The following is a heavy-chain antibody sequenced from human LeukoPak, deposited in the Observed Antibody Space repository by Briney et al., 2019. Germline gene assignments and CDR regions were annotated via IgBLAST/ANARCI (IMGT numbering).Heavy chain of an antibody. CDR1: GGSISGYY. J-gene: IGHJ4*02. Sequence: KASETLSPTCTVSGGSISGYYWSWIRQPPGKGLEWIGYIYYSGSTNYNPSLKSRVTISLDTSKNQFSLKLSSVTAADTAVYYCARVLTYGSRTYYFDYWAREPWSPSPQ. CDR3: ARVLTYGSRTYYFDY. CDR2: IYYSGST. V-gene: IGHV4-59*01. D-gene: IGHD3-10*01.